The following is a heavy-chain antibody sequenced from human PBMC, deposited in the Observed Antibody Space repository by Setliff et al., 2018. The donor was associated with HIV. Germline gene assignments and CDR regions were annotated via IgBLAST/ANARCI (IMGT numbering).Heavy chain of an antibody. J-gene: IGHJ4*02. V-gene: IGHV5-51*01. CDR2: IYPGDSDT. Sequence: GESLKISCKASGYSFSTYWIGWVRQMPGKGLEWMGIIYPGDSDTRYSPSFQGQVTISADKSISTAYLQWTSLEASDTAVYFCARQDGRAQYYFDSWGQGTLVTGSS. D-gene: IGHD3-10*01. CDR3: ARQDGRAQYYFDS. CDR1: GYSFSTYW.